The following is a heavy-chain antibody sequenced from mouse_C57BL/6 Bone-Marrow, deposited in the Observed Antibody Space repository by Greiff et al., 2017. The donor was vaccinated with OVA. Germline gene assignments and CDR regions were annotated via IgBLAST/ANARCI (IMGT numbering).Heavy chain of an antibody. Sequence: QVQLKESGAELVRPGASVTLSCKASGYTFTDYEMHWVKQTPVHGLEWIGAIDPETGGTAYNQKFKGKAILTADKSSSTAYMELRSLTSEDSAVYYCTRPETYWGQGTLVTVSA. J-gene: IGHJ3*01. CDR1: GYTFTDYE. V-gene: IGHV1-15*01. CDR2: IDPETGGT. CDR3: TRPETY.